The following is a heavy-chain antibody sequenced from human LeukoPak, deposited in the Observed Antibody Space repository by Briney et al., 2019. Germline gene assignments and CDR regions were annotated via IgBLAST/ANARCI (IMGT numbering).Heavy chain of an antibody. CDR1: GYTLTEIS. V-gene: IGHV1-24*01. J-gene: IGHJ1*01. CDR2: FDPEDGET. D-gene: IGHD1-26*01. CDR3: ATVISGPLHFQH. Sequence: ASVKVSCKVSGYTLTEISMHWVRQAPGKGLEWMGGFDPEDGETIYAQKFQGRVTMTEDTSTDTAYMELSSLRSEDTAVYYCATVISGPLHFQHWGQGTLVTVSS.